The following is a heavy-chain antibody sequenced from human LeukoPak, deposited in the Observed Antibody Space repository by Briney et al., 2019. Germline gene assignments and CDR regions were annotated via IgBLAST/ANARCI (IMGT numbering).Heavy chain of an antibody. CDR3: ARVVRAYDAEYFQH. Sequence: PGGSLRLSCAASGFTVSSNYMSWVRQAPGKGLEWVSVIYSGGSTYYADSVKGRFTISRHNSKNTLYLQMNSLRAEDTAVYYCARVVRAYDAEYFQHWSQGTLVTVSS. V-gene: IGHV3-53*04. D-gene: IGHD3-3*01. CDR1: GFTVSSNY. CDR2: IYSGGST. J-gene: IGHJ1*01.